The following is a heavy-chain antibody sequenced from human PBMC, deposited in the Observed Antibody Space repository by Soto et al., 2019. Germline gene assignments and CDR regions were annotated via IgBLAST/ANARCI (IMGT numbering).Heavy chain of an antibody. D-gene: IGHD6-13*01. CDR1: GFTIGYYW. Sequence: GSLRLSCAASGFTIGYYWMSWVRQAPGKGLEWLATIQWDASEKKYVDSVKGRFTISRDDSNNTLYLQMNSLTAEDTGVYYCAKDRTAAARNFDYWGQGTPVTVSS. V-gene: IGHV3-7*03. CDR2: IQWDASEK. CDR3: AKDRTAAARNFDY. J-gene: IGHJ4*02.